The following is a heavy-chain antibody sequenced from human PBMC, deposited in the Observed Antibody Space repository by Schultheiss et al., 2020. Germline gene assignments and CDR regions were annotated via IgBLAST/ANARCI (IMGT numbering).Heavy chain of an antibody. D-gene: IGHD4-23*01. Sequence: ASVKVSCKVSGYTLTELSMHWVRQAPGKGLEWMGGFDPEDGETIYAQKFQGRVTMTEDTSTSTAYMELRSLRSDDTAVYYCAKISRPNDYGGNLLDYWGQGTLVTVSS. J-gene: IGHJ4*02. CDR3: AKISRPNDYGGNLLDY. CDR1: GYTLTELS. V-gene: IGHV1-24*01. CDR2: FDPEDGET.